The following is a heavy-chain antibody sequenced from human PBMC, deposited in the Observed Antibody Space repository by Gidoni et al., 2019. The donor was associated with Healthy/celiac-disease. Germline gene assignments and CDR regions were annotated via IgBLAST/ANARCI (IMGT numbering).Heavy chain of an antibody. CDR1: GFTFSSYA. D-gene: IGHD2-15*01. CDR2: ISGSGGST. Sequence: EGQLLEAGGGLVQPGGSLRLSCAASGFTFSSYARGWVRQAPGKGLVWVSAISGSGGSTYYAASVKGRFTISRDNSTTTLYLQMNSLRAEDPAVYYCAKGGYCSGGSCYTVPFDYWGQGTLVTVSS. J-gene: IGHJ4*02. CDR3: AKGGYCSGGSCYTVPFDY. V-gene: IGHV3-23*01.